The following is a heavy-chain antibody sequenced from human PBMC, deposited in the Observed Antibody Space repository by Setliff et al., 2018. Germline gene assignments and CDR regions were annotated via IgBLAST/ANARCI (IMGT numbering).Heavy chain of an antibody. CDR3: ARGKERITMIVVVTSGAFDI. J-gene: IGHJ3*02. CDR1: GYSISSAYY. Sequence: PSETLSLTCAVSGYSISSAYYWGWIRQPPGKGLEWIGSIYHSGSTYYNPSLKSRVTISVDTSKNQFSLKLSSVTAADTAVYYCARGKERITMIVVVTSGAFDIWGQGTMVTVSS. V-gene: IGHV4-38-2*01. D-gene: IGHD3-22*01. CDR2: IYHSGST.